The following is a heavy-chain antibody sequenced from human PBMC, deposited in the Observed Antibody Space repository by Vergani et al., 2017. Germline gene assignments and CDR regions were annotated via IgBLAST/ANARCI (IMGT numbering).Heavy chain of an antibody. V-gene: IGHV3-30*02. CDR3: AKGHSGQIGSPHDYYFDY. J-gene: IGHJ4*02. CDR2: IRSDGGSE. CDR1: GFTFNQYG. Sequence: QVQLVESGGGVVQPGRSLRLSCAASGFTFNQYGMHWVRQAPGKGLEWVSFIRSDGGSEMYADSVRGRFTISRDNSKNTVSLEMLSLRTEDTAVYYCAKGHSGQIGSPHDYYFDYWGQGTLVTVSS. D-gene: IGHD1-26*01.